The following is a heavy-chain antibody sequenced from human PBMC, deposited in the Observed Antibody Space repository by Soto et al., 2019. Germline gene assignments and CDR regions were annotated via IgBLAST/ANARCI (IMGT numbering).Heavy chain of an antibody. J-gene: IGHJ4*02. V-gene: IGHV4-34*01. Sequence: SETLSLTCAVYGGSFSGYYWSWIRQPPGKGLEWIGEINHSGSTNYNPSLKSRVTISVDTSKNQFSLKLSSVTAADTAVYYCARGATITMVRGAPLVWGQGTLVTVSS. D-gene: IGHD3-10*01. CDR3: ARGATITMVRGAPLV. CDR2: INHSGST. CDR1: GGSFSGYY.